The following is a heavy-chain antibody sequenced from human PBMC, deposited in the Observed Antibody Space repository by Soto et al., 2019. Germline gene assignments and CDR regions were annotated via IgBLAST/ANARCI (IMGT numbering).Heavy chain of an antibody. V-gene: IGHV1-24*01. CDR2: FDPEDGER. Sequence: ASVKVSCKVSGYTLTELSIHWVRQAPGKGLEWMGGFDPEDGERMYAQKFQGRVTMTEDTSTNTAYMELSSLRSEDTAVYYCATDLGALDASNFWGQGTMVTVSS. CDR3: ATDLGALDASNF. J-gene: IGHJ3*01. CDR1: GYTLTELS.